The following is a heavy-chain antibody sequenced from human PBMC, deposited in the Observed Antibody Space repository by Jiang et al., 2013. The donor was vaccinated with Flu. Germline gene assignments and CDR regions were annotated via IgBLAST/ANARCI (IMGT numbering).Heavy chain of an antibody. CDR2: INAANGNT. J-gene: IGHJ5*02. Sequence: YVAEVKKPGASVKVSCKASVDTLKTLGLHWLRQAPGQRPEWMGWINAANGNTKYSQKFQGRVIITRDTSASSGYMELSTLRSEDTAVYYCARLTGAGWLPRYDLWGQGTLVTVSS. D-gene: IGHD7-27*01. CDR1: VDTLKTLG. V-gene: IGHV1-3*01. CDR3: ARLTGAGWLPRYDL.